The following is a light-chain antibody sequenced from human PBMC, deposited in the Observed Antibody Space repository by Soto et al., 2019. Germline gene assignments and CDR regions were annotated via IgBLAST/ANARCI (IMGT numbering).Light chain of an antibody. CDR3: QQYGSSPWT. Sequence: PLSCWASQSVSSGYLAWYQQKPGQAPRLLIYAASSRATGIPDRFSGSGSGTDFALTISRLEPEDFAVYHCQQYGSSPWTFGQGTKVEIK. J-gene: IGKJ1*01. V-gene: IGKV3-20*01. CDR1: QSVSSGY. CDR2: AAS.